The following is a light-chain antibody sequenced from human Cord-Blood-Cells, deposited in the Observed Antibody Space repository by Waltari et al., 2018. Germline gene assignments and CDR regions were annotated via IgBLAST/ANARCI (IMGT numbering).Light chain of an antibody. CDR1: QSINSY. CDR2: AAS. CDR3: QQSYSTPCT. J-gene: IGKJ2*02. V-gene: IGKV1-39*01. Sequence: EMQMTQSPSSVSACVGDRVTISSRASQSINSYLNWYQQKQGKTPKLLIYAASSLQSGVPSRFSGSGSGTDFTLTISSLQPEDFATYYCQQSYSTPCTFGQGTKLEIK.